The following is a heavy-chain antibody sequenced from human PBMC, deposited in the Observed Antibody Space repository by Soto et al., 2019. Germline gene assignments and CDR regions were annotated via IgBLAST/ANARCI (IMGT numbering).Heavy chain of an antibody. V-gene: IGHV4-30-4*02. CDR2: IYYSGSA. Sequence: PSETLSLTCPVSGGSLSSGDYYWSWIRQPPGKGLEWIGYIYYSGSAYYNPSLKSRVTISVDTSKNQFSLKLSSVTAADTAVYYCARGLLWFGEFHSGQIDYWGQGTLVTVSS. CDR3: ARGLLWFGEFHSGQIDY. D-gene: IGHD3-10*01. CDR1: GGSLSSGDYY. J-gene: IGHJ4*02.